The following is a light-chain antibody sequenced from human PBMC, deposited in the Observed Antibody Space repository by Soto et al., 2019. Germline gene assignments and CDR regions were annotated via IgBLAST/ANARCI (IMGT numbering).Light chain of an antibody. CDR1: NSNIGKND. Sequence: QSVLTQPPSVSGTPGQRVTISCPGSNSNIGKNDVYWYRHLPGTAPRLLIYVDDQRPSGVPDRFSASKSGTSASLAIAGLQAEDEGDYYCQSYDSSLSGYVFGTGTKVTVL. CDR3: QSYDSSLSGYV. V-gene: IGLV1-47*02. CDR2: VDD. J-gene: IGLJ1*01.